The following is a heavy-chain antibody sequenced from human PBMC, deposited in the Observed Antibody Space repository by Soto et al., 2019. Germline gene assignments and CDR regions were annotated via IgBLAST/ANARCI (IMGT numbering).Heavy chain of an antibody. CDR2: IIPIFGTA. D-gene: IGHD3-9*01. Sequence: QVQLVQSGAEVKKPGSSVKVSCKASGGTFSSYAISWVRQAPGQGLEWMGGIIPIFGTANYAQKFQGRVTITADKSTSTAYVELSSLRSEDTAVYYCARERLRYFDWLYGNYGMDVWGQGTTVTVSS. CDR3: ARERLRYFDWLYGNYGMDV. CDR1: GGTFSSYA. J-gene: IGHJ6*02. V-gene: IGHV1-69*06.